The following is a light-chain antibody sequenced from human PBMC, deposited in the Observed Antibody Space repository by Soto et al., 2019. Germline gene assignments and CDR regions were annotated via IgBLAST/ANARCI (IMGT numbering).Light chain of an antibody. CDR1: QSVSSSF. J-gene: IGKJ2*01. Sequence: EIVLTQSPGTLSLSPGDRATLSCRASQSVSSSFLAWYQQKPGQTPRLLIYAASSRATGIPDRFSGSGSGTDFTLTINRLEPEDFAVYSCQQHRSSPPGYSFGQGTRLELK. CDR2: AAS. CDR3: QQHRSSPPGYS. V-gene: IGKV3-20*01.